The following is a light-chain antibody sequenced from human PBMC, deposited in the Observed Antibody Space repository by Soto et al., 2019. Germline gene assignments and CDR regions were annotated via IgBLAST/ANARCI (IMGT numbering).Light chain of an antibody. Sequence: QSALTQPPSVSGSPGQSVTISCAGTSSDVGGFNDVSWYQQHPGTVLKLIIFDVAKRPSGVPSRFSGSKSANTASLTISGLQADDEADYYCCSYAGTNTFVFGGGTKLTVL. CDR3: CSYAGTNTFV. J-gene: IGLJ2*01. CDR1: SSDVGGFND. CDR2: DVA. V-gene: IGLV2-11*01.